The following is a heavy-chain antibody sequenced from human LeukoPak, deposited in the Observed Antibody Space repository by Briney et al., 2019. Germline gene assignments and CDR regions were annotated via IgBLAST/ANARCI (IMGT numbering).Heavy chain of an antibody. Sequence: SETLSLTCTVSGASFSSYYWSWLRQPPGKGLEWIANIMQNGNTKYNLSLKSRVTISVDTSKNQLPLKVITVPAADTAVYYYARAPKNGGYCGATSRFEYMYVWGRLTTVT. V-gene: IGHV4-34*12. CDR2: IMQNGNT. J-gene: IGHJ6*03. CDR1: GASFSSYY. D-gene: IGHD2-15*01. CDR3: ARAPKNGGYCGATSRFEYMYV.